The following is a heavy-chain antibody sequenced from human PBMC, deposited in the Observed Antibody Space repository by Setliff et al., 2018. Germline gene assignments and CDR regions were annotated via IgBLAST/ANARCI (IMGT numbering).Heavy chain of an antibody. Sequence: SETLSLTCGVSGYSISSGYYWGWIRQPPGKGLEWIGSIYHSGSTYYNPSLKSRVTISVDTSKNQFSLKLSSVTAADTAVYYCARVPGGRFDYWGQGTLVTVSS. CDR2: IYHSGST. J-gene: IGHJ4*02. CDR3: ARVPGGRFDY. CDR1: GYSISSGYY. D-gene: IGHD1-26*01. V-gene: IGHV4-38-2*01.